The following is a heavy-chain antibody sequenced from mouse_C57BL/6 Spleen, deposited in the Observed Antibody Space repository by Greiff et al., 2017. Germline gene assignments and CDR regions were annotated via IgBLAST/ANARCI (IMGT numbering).Heavy chain of an antibody. CDR1: GFTFSDYG. D-gene: IGHD1-1*01. V-gene: IGHV5-17*01. J-gene: IGHJ4*01. Sequence: EVMLVESGGGLVKPGGSLKLSCAASGFTFSDYGMHWVRQAPEKGLEWVAYISSGSSTIYYADTVKGRFTISRDNAKNTLFLQMTSLRSEDTAMYYCASSYYCSSYAMGYWGQGTSVTGSS. CDR2: ISSGSSTI. CDR3: ASSYYCSSYAMGY.